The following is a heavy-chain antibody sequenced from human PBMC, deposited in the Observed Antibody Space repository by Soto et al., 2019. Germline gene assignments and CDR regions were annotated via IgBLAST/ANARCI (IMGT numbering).Heavy chain of an antibody. J-gene: IGHJ4*02. CDR2: ISYDGSNK. Sequence: HPGGSLRLSCAASGFTFSSYGMHWVRQAPGKGLEWVAVISYDGSNKYYADSVKGRFTISRDNSKNTLYLQMNSLRAEDTAVYYCAKGSDNWNVECWGQGTLVTVPS. V-gene: IGHV3-30*18. CDR1: GFTFSSYG. D-gene: IGHD1-1*01. CDR3: AKGSDNWNVEC.